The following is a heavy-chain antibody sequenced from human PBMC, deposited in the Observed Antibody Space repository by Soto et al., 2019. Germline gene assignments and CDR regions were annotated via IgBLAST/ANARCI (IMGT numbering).Heavy chain of an antibody. CDR2: IYSGGST. V-gene: IGHV3-66*01. D-gene: IGHD2-15*01. CDR1: GFTVSSNY. J-gene: IGHJ4*02. CDR3: ARDREWYCSGGSCLYD. Sequence: PGGSLRLSCAASGFTVSSNYMSWVRQAPGKGLEWVSVIYSGGSTYYADSVKGRFTISRDNSKNTLYLQMNSLRAEDTAVYYCARDREWYCSGGSCLYDWGQGTLVTVSS.